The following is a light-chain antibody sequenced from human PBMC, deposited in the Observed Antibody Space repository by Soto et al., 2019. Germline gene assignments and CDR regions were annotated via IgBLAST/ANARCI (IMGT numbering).Light chain of an antibody. CDR1: SSNIGGNS. J-gene: IGLJ1*01. CDR3: GSWDSSLSAYV. Sequence: QSVLMQPPSVSAAPGQKVTISCSGSSSNIGGNSVSWYQQLPGTAPKLLIYDDNKRPSGIPDRFSGSKSGTSATLGITGFXTGDEADYYCGSWDSSLSAYVFGTGTKVTVL. V-gene: IGLV1-51*01. CDR2: DDN.